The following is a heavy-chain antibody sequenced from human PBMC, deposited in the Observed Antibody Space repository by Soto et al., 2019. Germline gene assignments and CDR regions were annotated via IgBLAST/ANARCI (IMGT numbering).Heavy chain of an antibody. CDR2: ISSSGGSA. Sequence: EVQLLESGGGLVQPGGSLRLSCAASAFTFSNYAMTWVRQAPGKGLECVSAISSSGGSAYYADSVKGRFTISRDNSKKTLYLQVSSLRAEDTAIYYCAKARTGPFYYYGLDVWGQGTTVTVSS. V-gene: IGHV3-23*01. CDR1: AFTFSNYA. D-gene: IGHD1-1*01. J-gene: IGHJ6*02. CDR3: AKARTGPFYYYGLDV.